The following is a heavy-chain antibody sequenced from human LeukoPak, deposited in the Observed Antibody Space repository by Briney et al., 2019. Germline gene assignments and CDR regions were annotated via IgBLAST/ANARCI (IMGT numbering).Heavy chain of an antibody. CDR1: GYTFTSYG. V-gene: IGHV1-18*01. CDR2: ISAYNGNT. CDR3: ARGYCTNAACSLGPTQA. D-gene: IGHD2-8*01. Sequence: ASVKVSCKASGYTFTSYGISWVRQAPGQGLEWMGWISAYNGNTNYAQKLQGRVTMTTDTSTSTAYMELRSLRSDDTAVYYCARGYCTNAACSLGPTQAWGQGTLVTVSS. J-gene: IGHJ4*02.